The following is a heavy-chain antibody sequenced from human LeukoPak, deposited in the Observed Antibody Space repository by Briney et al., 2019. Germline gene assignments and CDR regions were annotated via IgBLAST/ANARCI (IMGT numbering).Heavy chain of an antibody. CDR1: GSTFTSYY. CDR3: ASGSSRPFFGQPLGTLDY. J-gene: IGHJ4*02. D-gene: IGHD1-14*01. V-gene: IGHV1-46*01. CDR2: INPSGDST. Sequence: GASVKVSCKASGSTFTSYYMHWVRQAPGQGLEWMGIINPSGDSTNYAQKFQGRVTITADESTSTAYMELSSLRSEDTAVYYCASGSSRPFFGQPLGTLDYWGQGTLVTVSS.